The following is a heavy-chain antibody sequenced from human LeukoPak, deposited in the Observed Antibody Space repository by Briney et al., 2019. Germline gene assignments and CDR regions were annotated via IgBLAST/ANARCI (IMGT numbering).Heavy chain of an antibody. CDR1: GGSISSSSYY. D-gene: IGHD2-2*01. Sequence: PSETLSLTCTVSGGSISSSSYYWGWIRQPPGKELEWVSYISSSGSPIYYADSVKGRFTISRDNAKSSLYLQMNSLGAEDTAVYYCARERDSYCIGSSCYHSWFDPWGQGTLVTVSS. J-gene: IGHJ5*02. CDR2: ISSSGSPI. V-gene: IGHV3-11*04. CDR3: ARERDSYCIGSSCYHSWFDP.